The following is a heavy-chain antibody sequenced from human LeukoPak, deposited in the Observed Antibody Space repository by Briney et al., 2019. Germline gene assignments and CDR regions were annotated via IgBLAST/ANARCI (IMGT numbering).Heavy chain of an antibody. CDR1: GYTFTGYY. D-gene: IGHD3-22*01. CDR2: ISAYNGNT. V-gene: IGHV1-18*04. J-gene: IGHJ4*02. Sequence: ASVKVSCKASGYTFTGYYMHWVRQAPGQGLEWMGWISAYNGNTNYAQKLQGRVTMATDTSTSTAYMELRSLRSDDTAVYYCARGSGYSPLEDYWGQGTLVTVSS. CDR3: ARGSGYSPLEDY.